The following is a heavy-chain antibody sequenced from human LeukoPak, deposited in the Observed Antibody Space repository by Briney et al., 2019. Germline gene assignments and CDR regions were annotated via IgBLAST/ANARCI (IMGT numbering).Heavy chain of an antibody. D-gene: IGHD5-18*01. V-gene: IGHV4-34*01. CDR2: INHSGST. CDR3: ARLPYSGYYYYYYYMDV. Sequence: SGTLSLTCAVYGGSFSGYYWSWIRQPPGKGLEWIGEINHSGSTNYNPSLKSRVTISVDTSKNQFSLKLSSVTAADTAVYYCARLPYSGYYYYYYYMDVWGKGTTVTVSS. J-gene: IGHJ6*03. CDR1: GGSFSGYY.